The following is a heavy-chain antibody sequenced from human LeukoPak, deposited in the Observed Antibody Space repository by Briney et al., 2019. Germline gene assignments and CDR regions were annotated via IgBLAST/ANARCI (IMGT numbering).Heavy chain of an antibody. V-gene: IGHV3-74*01. CDR1: GFTFSSYG. Sequence: GGSLRLSCEASGFTFSSYGMHWVRQAPGKGLVWVSRINSDGSSTSYADSVKGRFTISRDNAKNTLYLQMNSLRAEDTAVYYCARGRGAGGAFDIWGQGTMVTVSS. CDR3: ARGRGAGGAFDI. CDR2: INSDGSST. J-gene: IGHJ3*02. D-gene: IGHD1-26*01.